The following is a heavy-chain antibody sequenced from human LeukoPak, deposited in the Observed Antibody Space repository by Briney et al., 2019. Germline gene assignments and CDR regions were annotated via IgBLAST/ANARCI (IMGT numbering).Heavy chain of an antibody. CDR1: GGSISSSSYY. CDR2: IYYSGST. Sequence: KSSETLSLTCTVSGGSISSSSYYWGWIRQPPGKGLEWIRSIYYSGSTYYNPSLKSRVTISVDTSKNQFSLKLSSVTAADTAVYYCARPGNYYDSSGYYYRGAFDIWGQGTMVTVSS. V-gene: IGHV4-39*01. J-gene: IGHJ3*02. D-gene: IGHD3-22*01. CDR3: ARPGNYYDSSGYYYRGAFDI.